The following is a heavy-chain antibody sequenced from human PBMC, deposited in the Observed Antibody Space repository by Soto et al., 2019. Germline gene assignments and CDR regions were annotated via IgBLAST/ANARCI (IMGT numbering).Heavy chain of an antibody. J-gene: IGHJ3*02. Sequence: GASVKVSCKASGGTFSSYAISWVRQAPGQGLEWMGGIIPIFGTANYAQKFQGRVTITADESTSTAYMELSSLRSEDTAVYYCARSKVIVVVTAQGAFDIWGQGTMVTVSS. CDR3: ARSKVIVVVTAQGAFDI. CDR1: GGTFSSYA. V-gene: IGHV1-69*13. CDR2: IIPIFGTA. D-gene: IGHD2-21*02.